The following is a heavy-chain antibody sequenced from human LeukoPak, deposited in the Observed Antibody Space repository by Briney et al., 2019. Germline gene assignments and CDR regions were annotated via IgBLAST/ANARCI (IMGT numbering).Heavy chain of an antibody. V-gene: IGHV1-2*02. Sequence: ASVKVSCKASGYTFTGYYIHWVRQAPGQGLEWMGWINPNNGDTNYAQMFQGGVTMTTDTSISTAYMELSRLRSDDTAVYYCARPYQWLPSPKVGFDYWGQGTLVTVSS. CDR3: ARPYQWLPSPKVGFDY. CDR1: GYTFTGYY. CDR2: INPNNGDT. D-gene: IGHD6-19*01. J-gene: IGHJ4*02.